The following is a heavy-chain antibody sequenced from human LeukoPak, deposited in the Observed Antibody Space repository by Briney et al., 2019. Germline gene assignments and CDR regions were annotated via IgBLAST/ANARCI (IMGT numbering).Heavy chain of an antibody. CDR1: GGTFSSYA. CDR2: IIPIFGTA. D-gene: IGHD5-12*01. V-gene: IGHV1-69*13. CDR3: ARDPGEMIVATTFDY. J-gene: IGHJ4*02. Sequence: SVKVSCKASGGTFSSYAISRVRQAPGQGLEWMGGIIPIFGTANYAQKFQGRVTITADESTSTAYMELSSLRSEDTAVYYCARDPGEMIVATTFDYWGQGTLVTVSS.